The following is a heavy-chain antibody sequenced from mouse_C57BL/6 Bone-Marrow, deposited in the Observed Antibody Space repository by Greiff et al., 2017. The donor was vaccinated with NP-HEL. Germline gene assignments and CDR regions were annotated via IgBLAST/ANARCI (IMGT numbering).Heavy chain of an antibody. CDR1: GFTFSDYY. CDR2: ISNGGGST. V-gene: IGHV5-12*01. D-gene: IGHD1-1*01. Sequence: DVQLVESGGGLVQPGGSLKLSCAASGFTFSDYYMYWVRQTPEKRLEWVAYISNGGGSTYYPDTVKGRFTISRDNAKNTLYLQMSRLKSEDTAMYYCARLITTVVHWYFDVWGTGTTVTVSS. J-gene: IGHJ1*03. CDR3: ARLITTVVHWYFDV.